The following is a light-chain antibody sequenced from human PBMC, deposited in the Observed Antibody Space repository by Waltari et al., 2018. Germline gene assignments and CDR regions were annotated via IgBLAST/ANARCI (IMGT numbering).Light chain of an antibody. Sequence: EIVLTQSPGTLSLSPGERATLSCRASQSVSRTLAWYQQKPGQAPRLLIYDESTRATGIPDRFSGSGFGTDFSLTISRLEPEDFAVYYCQKYGTLPATFGQGTTVEIK. CDR1: QSVSRT. J-gene: IGKJ1*01. CDR3: QKYGTLPAT. V-gene: IGKV3-20*01. CDR2: DES.